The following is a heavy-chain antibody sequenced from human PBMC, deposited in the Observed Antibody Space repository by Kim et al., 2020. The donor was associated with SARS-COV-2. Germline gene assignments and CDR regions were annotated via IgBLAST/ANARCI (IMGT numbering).Heavy chain of an antibody. CDR1: GFTFSSYG. Sequence: GGSLRLSCAASGFTFSSYGMHWVRQAPGKGLEWVAVISYDGSNKYYADSVKGRFTISRDNSKNTLYLQMNSLRAEDTAVYYCSTTLRYSGSRGDFDYWGQGTLVTVSS. CDR2: ISYDGSNK. CDR3: STTLRYSGSRGDFDY. J-gene: IGHJ4*02. D-gene: IGHD1-26*01. V-gene: IGHV3-30*03.